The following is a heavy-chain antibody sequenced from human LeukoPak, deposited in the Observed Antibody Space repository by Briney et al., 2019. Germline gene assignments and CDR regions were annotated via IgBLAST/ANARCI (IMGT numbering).Heavy chain of an antibody. CDR1: GYSISSGYY. V-gene: IGHV4-38-2*02. CDR3: ARLYDWFDP. Sequence: SETLSLTCTVSGYSISSGYYWGWIRQPPGKGLEWIGSIFQSGTTFYNPSLKSRVSISADTSNNQFSLKMSSVTAADTAVYYCARLYDWFDPWGQGTLVTVSS. D-gene: IGHD3-16*01. J-gene: IGHJ5*02. CDR2: IFQSGTT.